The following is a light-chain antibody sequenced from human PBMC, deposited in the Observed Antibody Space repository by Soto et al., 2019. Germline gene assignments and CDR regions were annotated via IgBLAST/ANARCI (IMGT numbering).Light chain of an antibody. Sequence: DIQMTQSPSTLSASVGDRVTITCRASRGISGWLAWYQQKPGKAPKCLIYNASTLESGVPSRFSGSGSGTEFTLIITALQREDFATYFCQQTYASPFNFGPGTKVDIK. CDR1: RGISGW. J-gene: IGKJ3*01. CDR2: NAS. CDR3: QQTYASPFN. V-gene: IGKV1-5*03.